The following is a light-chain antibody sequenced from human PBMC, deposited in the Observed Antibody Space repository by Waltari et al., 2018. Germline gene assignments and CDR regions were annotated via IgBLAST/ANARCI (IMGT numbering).Light chain of an antibody. V-gene: IGLV2-23*02. J-gene: IGLJ2*01. CDR2: EVT. CDR3: CSYAGTPRVV. Sequence: QSALTQPASVSGSPGQSITISCTGTSNDVGSYNLVSWYQQHPGKAPKVMIFEVTKRPSGVSNRFSGSKSGNTASLTVSGLHPEDEADYYCCSYAGTPRVVFGGGTKLTVL. CDR1: SNDVGSYNL.